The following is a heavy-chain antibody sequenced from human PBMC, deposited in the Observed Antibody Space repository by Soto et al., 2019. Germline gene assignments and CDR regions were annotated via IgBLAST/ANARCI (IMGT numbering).Heavy chain of an antibody. CDR2: FGGSDDST. J-gene: IGHJ4*02. CDR3: ARGGCPSCSGAGCYCASFDS. CDR1: GFTFSTYA. Sequence: GGSLILSCAASGFTFSTYAVSWVRQAPGEGLEWVSAFGGSDDSTHFADSVKGRFTISRDNSKNTLFLQMSSLRAEDTAIYFCARGGCPSCSGAGCYCASFDSWGQGTLVTVSS. D-gene: IGHD2-15*01. V-gene: IGHV3-23*01.